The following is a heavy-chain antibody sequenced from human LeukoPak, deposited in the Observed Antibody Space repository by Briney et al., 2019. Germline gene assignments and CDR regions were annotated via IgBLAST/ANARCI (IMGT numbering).Heavy chain of an antibody. J-gene: IGHJ4*02. CDR1: GFTFDDYA. CDR2: ISWNSGSI. Sequence: PGGSLRLSCAASGFTFDDYAMHWVRQAPGKGLEWVSGISWNSGSIGYADSVKGRFTISRDNAKNSLYLQMNSLRAEDTALYYCAKSGIWFGELSGGLIDYWGQGTLVTVSS. V-gene: IGHV3-9*01. D-gene: IGHD3-10*01. CDR3: AKSGIWFGELSGGLIDY.